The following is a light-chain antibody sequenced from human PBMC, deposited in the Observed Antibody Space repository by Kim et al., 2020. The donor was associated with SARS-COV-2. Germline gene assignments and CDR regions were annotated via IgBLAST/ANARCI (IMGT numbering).Light chain of an antibody. J-gene: IGKJ3*01. CDR3: QKYNSALFT. CDR2: TAS. V-gene: IGKV1-27*01. CDR1: QGISNY. Sequence: ASVGDRVTITCRASQGISNYLAWYQQKPGKVPKLLIYTASTLQSGVPSRFSGSGSGTDFTLTISSLQPEDVATYYCQKYNSALFTFGPGTKVDIK.